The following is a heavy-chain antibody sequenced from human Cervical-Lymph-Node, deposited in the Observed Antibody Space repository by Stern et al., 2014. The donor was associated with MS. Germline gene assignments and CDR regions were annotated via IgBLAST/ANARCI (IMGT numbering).Heavy chain of an antibody. Sequence: VQLLESGAEVKKPGSSVKVSCKAFGGTFSSYTMSWVRQAPGQGLEWMGRCTPIFGTANYAQKFQDRVTITADKFTSTAYMALNSLRSEDTAVYYCAREALLGGNYYALDVWGQGTTVTVSS. CDR1: GGTFSSYT. CDR2: CTPIFGTA. CDR3: AREALLGGNYYALDV. D-gene: IGHD2-15*01. V-gene: IGHV1-69*06. J-gene: IGHJ6*02.